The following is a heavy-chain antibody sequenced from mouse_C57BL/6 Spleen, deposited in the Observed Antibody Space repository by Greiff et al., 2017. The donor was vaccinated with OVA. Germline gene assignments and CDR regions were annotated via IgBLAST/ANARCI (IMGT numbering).Heavy chain of an antibody. J-gene: IGHJ3*01. CDR1: GYTFTSYW. CDR3: ARAFSDDYDAWFAD. D-gene: IGHD2-4*01. CDR2: IDPSSGCT. Sequence: VQLQQPGAELVMPGASVKLSCKASGYTFTSYWMHWVKQRPGRGLEWIGRIDPSSGCTKYNEKFKSKATLTVYQSSSTAYMQLSSLTSEDAAVDYCARAFSDDYDAWFADWGQGTLVTVSA. V-gene: IGHV1-72*01.